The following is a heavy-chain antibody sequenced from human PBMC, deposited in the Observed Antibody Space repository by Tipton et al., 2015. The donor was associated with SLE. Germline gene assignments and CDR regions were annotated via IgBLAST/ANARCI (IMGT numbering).Heavy chain of an antibody. CDR2: INPNSDAA. V-gene: IGHV1-2*02. Sequence: QSGPEVKKPGASVKVSCKASGYTFTGYYMHWVRQAPGQGLEWMGWINPNSDAANYAQKFQGRVTLTWDTSITTAYVELNSLRSDDTAVYYCARVVWHFDSWSASPGHYTYMDVWGKGTTVTVSS. D-gene: IGHD3-3*01. CDR3: ARVVWHFDSWSASPGHYTYMDV. CDR1: GYTFTGYY. J-gene: IGHJ6*03.